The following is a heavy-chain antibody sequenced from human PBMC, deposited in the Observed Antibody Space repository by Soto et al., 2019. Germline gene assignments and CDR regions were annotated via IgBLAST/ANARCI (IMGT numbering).Heavy chain of an antibody. D-gene: IGHD3-3*01. J-gene: IGHJ4*02. CDR1: GGSISTYY. V-gene: IGHV4-59*01. CDR3: ARDGSGYDFWSGPYFFDY. CDR2: IYYNGRT. Sequence: SETLSLTCTVSGGSISTYYWSWIRQPPGKGLEWIGYIYYNGRTNYNPSLESRVTISLDTSKSQFSLKLSSVSAADTAVYYCARDGSGYDFWSGPYFFDYWGPGTLVTVS.